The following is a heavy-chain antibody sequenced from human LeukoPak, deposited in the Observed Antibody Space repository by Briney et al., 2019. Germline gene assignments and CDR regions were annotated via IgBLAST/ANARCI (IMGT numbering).Heavy chain of an antibody. Sequence: PGGSLRLSCAASGSIVSSNYMSWVRQAPGKGLEWVSIIYSGGNTYYADSVKGRFTISRDNSKNTLYLQMNSLRAEDTAVYYCARTQLWRGILDYWGQGTLVTVSS. J-gene: IGHJ4*02. V-gene: IGHV3-53*01. D-gene: IGHD3-16*01. CDR3: ARTQLWRGILDY. CDR2: IYSGGNT. CDR1: GSIVSSNY.